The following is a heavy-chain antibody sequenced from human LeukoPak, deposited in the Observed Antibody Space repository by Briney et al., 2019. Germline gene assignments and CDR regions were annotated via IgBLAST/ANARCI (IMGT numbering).Heavy chain of an antibody. V-gene: IGHV3-30*02. Sequence: GGSLRLSCGASGFTFSNYGMLWVRQAAGKGLDWGAFIRYDGNNKLYADSVKGRFTISRENAKNSLYLQMNSLRAGDTAVYYCARDRGGGHMDVWGKGTTVTISS. CDR1: GFTFSNYG. CDR3: ARDRGGGHMDV. J-gene: IGHJ6*03. D-gene: IGHD2-15*01. CDR2: IRYDGNNK.